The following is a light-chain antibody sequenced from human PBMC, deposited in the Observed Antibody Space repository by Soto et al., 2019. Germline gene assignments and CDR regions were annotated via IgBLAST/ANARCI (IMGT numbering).Light chain of an antibody. CDR1: QSVNSN. V-gene: IGKV3-15*01. Sequence: ETVMTQSPATLSVSPGERTTLTCRASQSVNSNLAWYQQIPGQAPRLLLYGASTRATGVPARFSGSGSGTEFTLTISSLQSEDFAVFYCHQYNTWPYTFGQGTKLEIK. CDR2: GAS. CDR3: HQYNTWPYT. J-gene: IGKJ2*01.